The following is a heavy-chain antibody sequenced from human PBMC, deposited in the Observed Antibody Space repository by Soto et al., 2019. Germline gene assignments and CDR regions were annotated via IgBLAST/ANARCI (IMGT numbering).Heavy chain of an antibody. V-gene: IGHV4-39*01. D-gene: IGHD4-17*01. CDR2: IYYSGST. CDR3: ARLVLTTGKNYYYYYGMDV. J-gene: IGHJ6*02. Sequence: QLQLQESGPGLVKPSETLSLTCTVSGGSISSSSYYWGWIRQPPGKGLEWIGSIYYSGSTYYNPSLKTRVTISADTSKNQFSLKLSSVTAADTAVYYCARLVLTTGKNYYYYYGMDVWGQGTTVTVSS. CDR1: GGSISSSSYY.